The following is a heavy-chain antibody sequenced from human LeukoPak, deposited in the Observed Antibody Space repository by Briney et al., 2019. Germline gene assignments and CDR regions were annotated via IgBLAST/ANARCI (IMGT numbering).Heavy chain of an antibody. CDR3: ARTIEMATISYFDY. J-gene: IGHJ4*02. Sequence: GGSLRLSCAASGFTFSSYEMNWVRQAPGKGLEGVSYISSSDSTIYYADSVKGRFTISRDNAKNSLYLQRNSLRAGDTAVYYCARTIEMATISYFDYWGQGTLVTVSS. CDR2: ISSSDSTI. D-gene: IGHD5-24*01. V-gene: IGHV3-48*03. CDR1: GFTFSSYE.